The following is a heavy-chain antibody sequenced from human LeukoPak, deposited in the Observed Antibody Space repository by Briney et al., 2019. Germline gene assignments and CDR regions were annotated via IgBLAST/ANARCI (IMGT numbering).Heavy chain of an antibody. CDR3: ARRSHSSSTPWVFTN. D-gene: IGHD6-13*01. CDR2: IYPGDSDT. V-gene: IGHV5-51*01. CDR1: GYSFTSYW. J-gene: IGHJ1*01. Sequence: GESLKISCKGSGYSFTSYWIGWVRQMPGKGLEWMGIIYPGDSDTRYSPSFQGQVTISADKSISTAYLQWSSLKASDTAMYYCARRSHSSSTPWVFTNWGQGTLVTVSS.